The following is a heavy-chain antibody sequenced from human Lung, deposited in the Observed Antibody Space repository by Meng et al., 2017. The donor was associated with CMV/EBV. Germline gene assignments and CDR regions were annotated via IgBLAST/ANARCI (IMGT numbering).Heavy chain of an antibody. J-gene: IGHJ6*02. D-gene: IGHD1-26*01. CDR1: GGSISSYY. Sequence: GSLRLSCTVSGGSISSYYWSWIRQPPGKGLEWIGYIYYSGSTNYNPSLKSRVTISVDTSKNQFSLKLSSVTAADTAVYYCARDGSLVRLDVWGQGTTVTVS. V-gene: IGHV4-59*01. CDR2: IYYSGST. CDR3: ARDGSLVRLDV.